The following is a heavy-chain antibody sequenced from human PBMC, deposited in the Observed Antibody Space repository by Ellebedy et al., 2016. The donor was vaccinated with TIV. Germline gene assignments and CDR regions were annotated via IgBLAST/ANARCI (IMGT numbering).Heavy chain of an antibody. V-gene: IGHV4-39*01. CDR3: ARHVGAVAGTEGWFDP. CDR1: GGSISSSSYY. Sequence: MPGGSLRLSCTVSGGSISSSSYYWGWIRQPPGKGLEWIGSIYYSGSTYYNPSLKSRVTISVDTSKNQFSLKLSSVTAADTAVYYCARHVGAVAGTEGWFDPWGQGTLVTVSS. D-gene: IGHD6-19*01. J-gene: IGHJ5*02. CDR2: IYYSGST.